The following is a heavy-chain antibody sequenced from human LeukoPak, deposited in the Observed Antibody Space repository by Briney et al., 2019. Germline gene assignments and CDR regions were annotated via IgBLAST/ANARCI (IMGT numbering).Heavy chain of an antibody. Sequence: PGGSLRLSCAASGFTFSDYAMHWVRQAPGKGLQWVAVISSDGSNKYYADSVKGRFTISRDNAKNSLYLQMNSLRAEDTALYYCARGIAVAGMAFDYWGQGTLVTVSS. CDR3: ARGIAVAGMAFDY. CDR1: GFTFSDYA. D-gene: IGHD6-19*01. V-gene: IGHV3-30-3*01. CDR2: ISSDGSNK. J-gene: IGHJ4*02.